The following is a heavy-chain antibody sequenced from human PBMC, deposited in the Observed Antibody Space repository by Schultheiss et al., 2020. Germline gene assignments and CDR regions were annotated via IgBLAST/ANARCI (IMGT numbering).Heavy chain of an antibody. V-gene: IGHV1-2*02. J-gene: IGHJ4*02. CDR1: GYTFTDYY. D-gene: IGHD2-15*01. CDR3: ARGLYLAACY. CDR2: INPNSGGT. Sequence: ASVKVSCKASGYTFTDYYIHWVRQAPGQGLEWMGWINPNSGGTNYARKFQGRVTMTRNTSISTAYMELSSLRSEDTAVYYCARGLYLAACYWGQGTLVTVSS.